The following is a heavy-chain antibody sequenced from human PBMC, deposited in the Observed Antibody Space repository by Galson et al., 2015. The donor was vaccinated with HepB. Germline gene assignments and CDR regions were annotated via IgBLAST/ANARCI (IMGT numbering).Heavy chain of an antibody. Sequence: SLRLSCAASGFTFSNAWMSWVRQAPGKGLEWVGRIKSKTDGGTTDYAAPVKGRFTISRGDSKNTLYLQMNSLKTEDTAVYYCTTDPRRSTMVRGVMPRTVPDYWGQGTLVTVSS. D-gene: IGHD3-10*01. CDR1: GFTFSNAW. V-gene: IGHV3-15*01. J-gene: IGHJ4*02. CDR2: IKSKTDGGTT. CDR3: TTDPRRSTMVRGVMPRTVPDY.